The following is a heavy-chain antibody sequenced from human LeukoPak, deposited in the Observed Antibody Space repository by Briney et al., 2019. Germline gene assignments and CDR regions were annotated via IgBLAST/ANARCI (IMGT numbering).Heavy chain of an antibody. D-gene: IGHD3-22*01. V-gene: IGHV3-21*01. CDR1: GFTFSSYD. CDR3: ARVQGYYDSSGYYYFDY. Sequence: GGSLRLSCAASGFTFSSYDMNWVRQAPGKGLEWVSSISSSSSYIYYADSVKGRFTISRDKAKNSLYLQMNRLRAEDTAVYYCARVQGYYDSSGYYYFDYWGQGDLVTVSS. J-gene: IGHJ4*02. CDR2: ISSSSSYI.